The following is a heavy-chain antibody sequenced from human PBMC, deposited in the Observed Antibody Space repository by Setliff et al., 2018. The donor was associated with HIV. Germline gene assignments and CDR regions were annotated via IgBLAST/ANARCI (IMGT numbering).Heavy chain of an antibody. CDR2: INANSGSP. V-gene: IGHV7-4-1*02. CDR1: VDTFSNSA. Sequence: ASVKVSCKASVDTFSNSALTWVRQAPGQGLEWMGWINANSGSPTYAQAFTGRFFFSVDTAVATAYLQINNLKTEDTAVYFCARGLYGDYGGDLNWLDPWGHGTRVTVSS. CDR3: ARGLYGDYGGDLNWLDP. D-gene: IGHD4-17*01. J-gene: IGHJ5*02.